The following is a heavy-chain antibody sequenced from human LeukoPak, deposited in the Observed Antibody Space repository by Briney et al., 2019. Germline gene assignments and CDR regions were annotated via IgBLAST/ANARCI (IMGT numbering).Heavy chain of an antibody. CDR3: AGAIGYFDY. V-gene: IGHV3-30*03. Sequence: PGGSLRLSCAASGPTVSSHAMHWVRQAPGKGLEWVGVISPDGSNQYYIDSVKGRFTISRDNSKNTLYLQMNSLRTEDTAVYYCAGAIGYFDYWGQGTLVTVSS. J-gene: IGHJ4*02. CDR1: GPTVSSHA. D-gene: IGHD2-21*01. CDR2: ISPDGSNQ.